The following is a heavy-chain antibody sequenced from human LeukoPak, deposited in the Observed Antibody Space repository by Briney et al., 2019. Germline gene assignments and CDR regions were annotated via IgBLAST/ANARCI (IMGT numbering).Heavy chain of an antibody. CDR2: IWYDGSNK. CDR3: AREDIVVVPAAISRMSNYYYYYGMDV. CDR1: GFTFSGYG. Sequence: AGGSLRLSCAASGFTFSGYGMHWVRQAPGKGLEWVAVIWYDGSNKYYADSVKGRFTISRDNSKNTLYLQMNSLRAEDTAVYYCAREDIVVVPAAISRMSNYYYYYGMDVWGQGTTVTVSS. D-gene: IGHD2-2*01. V-gene: IGHV3-33*01. J-gene: IGHJ6*02.